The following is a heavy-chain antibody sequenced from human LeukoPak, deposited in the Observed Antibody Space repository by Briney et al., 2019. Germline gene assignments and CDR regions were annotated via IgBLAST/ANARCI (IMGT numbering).Heavy chain of an antibody. CDR3: ARDRTTPAGSGYYGMDV. D-gene: IGHD1-7*01. Sequence: SETLSLTCTVSGGSISSYYWSWIRQPPGKGLEWIGYIYYSGSTNYNPSLKSRVTISVDTSKNQFSLKLSSVTAADTAVYYCARDRTTPAGSGYYGMDVWGQGTTVTVSS. J-gene: IGHJ6*02. CDR1: GGSISSYY. V-gene: IGHV4-59*01. CDR2: IYYSGST.